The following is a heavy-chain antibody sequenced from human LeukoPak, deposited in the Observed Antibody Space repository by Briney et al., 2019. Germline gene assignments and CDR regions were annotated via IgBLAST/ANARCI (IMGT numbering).Heavy chain of an antibody. CDR2: NRGSDGNT. D-gene: IGHD3-10*01. V-gene: IGHV3-23*01. CDR1: GFTFSSYA. Sequence: QTGGSLTLPCAPSGFTFSSYAMSWLRQAPGKGLEWVSANRGSDGNTYYADSVKGRFTISRDNSKNTLYLQMNSLRAEDTAVYYCAKDREVGYYYGSGSYGDLDYWGQGTLVTVSS. CDR3: AKDREVGYYYGSGSYGDLDY. J-gene: IGHJ4*02.